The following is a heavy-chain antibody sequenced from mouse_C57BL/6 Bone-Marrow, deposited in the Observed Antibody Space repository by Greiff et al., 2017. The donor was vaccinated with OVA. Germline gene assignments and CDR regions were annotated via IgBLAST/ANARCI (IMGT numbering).Heavy chain of an antibody. J-gene: IGHJ1*03. D-gene: IGHD1-1*01. CDR3: ARRVLFFTTVVATTTYWYFDV. CDR2: ILPSIGRT. V-gene: IGHV15-2*01. CDR1: DSEVFPIAY. Sequence: QVQLQQSGSELRSPGSSVKLSCKDFDSEVFPIAYMSWVRQKPGHGFEWIGGILPSIGRTIYGEKFEDKATLDADTLSNTAYFELNSLTSEDSAIYYCARRVLFFTTVVATTTYWYFDVWGTGTTVTVSS.